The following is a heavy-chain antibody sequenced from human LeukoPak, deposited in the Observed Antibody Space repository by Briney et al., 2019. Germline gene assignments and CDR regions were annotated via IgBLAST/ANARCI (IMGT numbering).Heavy chain of an antibody. CDR1: GYTFTYRY. J-gene: IGHJ4*02. Sequence: GPSVKVSCKASGYTFTYRYLHWVRQAPGQALEWMGWITPFNGNTNYAQKFQDRVTITRDRSMSTAYIELSSLRSDDTAVYYCARLRFGELSLDYWGQGTLVTVSS. CDR2: ITPFNGNT. V-gene: IGHV1-45*02. CDR3: ARLRFGELSLDY. D-gene: IGHD3-10*01.